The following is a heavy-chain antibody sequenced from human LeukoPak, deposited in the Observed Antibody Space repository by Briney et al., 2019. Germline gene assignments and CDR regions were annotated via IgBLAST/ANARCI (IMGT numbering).Heavy chain of an antibody. CDR3: ARERLLWFGELLYYYGMDV. D-gene: IGHD3-10*01. CDR1: GGSFSGYY. CDR2: INHSGST. V-gene: IGHV4-34*01. J-gene: IGHJ6*02. Sequence: PSETLSLTCAVYGGSFSGYYWSWIRQPPGKGLEWIGEINHSGSTNYNPFLKSRVTISVDTSKNQFSLKLSSVTAADTAVYYCARERLLWFGELLYYYGMDVWGQGTTVTVSS.